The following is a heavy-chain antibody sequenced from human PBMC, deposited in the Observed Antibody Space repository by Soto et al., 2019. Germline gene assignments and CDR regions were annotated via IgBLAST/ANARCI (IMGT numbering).Heavy chain of an antibody. D-gene: IGHD2-15*01. V-gene: IGHV4-39*01. CDR1: GGSISSSSYY. J-gene: IGHJ5*02. Sequence: QLQLQESGPGLVKPSETLSLTCTVSGGSISSSSYYWGWIRQPPGKGLEWIGSIYYAGNIYYNPSLKSRVTRPVDTSKNQFSLKLSSVTAADTAVYYCARQTRSCGGGSCYNWFDPWGQGTLVTVSS. CDR2: IYYAGNI. CDR3: ARQTRSCGGGSCYNWFDP.